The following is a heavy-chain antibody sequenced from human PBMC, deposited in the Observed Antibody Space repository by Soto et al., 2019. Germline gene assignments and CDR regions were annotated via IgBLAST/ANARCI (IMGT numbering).Heavy chain of an antibody. Sequence: HLAQSGPEVKRSGASVKISCKASGFIFTDWFMHWVRQAPGQGPEWLGIFNTGGASSINSQKFQDRVTMTRDTSTSTLYVELSSLTSADTAVYYCAKEGAIPGEVDAWGQGTLVTVSS. D-gene: IGHD2-21*01. CDR1: GFIFTDWF. V-gene: IGHV1-46*01. CDR3: AKEGAIPGEVDA. CDR2: FNTGGASS. J-gene: IGHJ1*01.